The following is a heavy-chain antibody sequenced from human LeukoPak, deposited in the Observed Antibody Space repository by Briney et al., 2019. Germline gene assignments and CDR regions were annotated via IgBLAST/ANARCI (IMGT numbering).Heavy chain of an antibody. Sequence: PGGSLRLSCAASGFTVSSNYMSWVRQAPGKGLEWVSIIYSGGNTYYADSVKGRFTISRDNSKNTLYLQMNSLRAEGTAVYYCARLKLRAAFDIWGQGTMVTVSS. J-gene: IGHJ3*02. CDR3: ARLKLRAAFDI. CDR1: GFTVSSNY. CDR2: IYSGGNT. V-gene: IGHV3-53*01.